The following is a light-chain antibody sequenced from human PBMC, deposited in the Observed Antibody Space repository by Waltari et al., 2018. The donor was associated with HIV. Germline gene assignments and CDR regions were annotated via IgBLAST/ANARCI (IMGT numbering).Light chain of an antibody. V-gene: IGKV1-13*02. CDR1: QGIRSA. J-gene: IGKJ4*01. Sequence: AIQLTQSPSSLSASVRDRVTITCRASQGIRSALAWYQQKPGKAPNLLIYDASTLESGVPSRFRGNGSGTDFTLTISSLQPEDFATYYCQQFNTYPLTFGVGTKVEIK. CDR2: DAS. CDR3: QQFNTYPLT.